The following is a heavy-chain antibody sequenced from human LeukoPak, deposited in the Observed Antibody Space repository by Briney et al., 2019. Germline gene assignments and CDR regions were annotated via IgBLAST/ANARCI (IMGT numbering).Heavy chain of an antibody. CDR1: GYTFTGYY. CDR3: ARAYYDILTGYENFDY. D-gene: IGHD3-9*01. Sequence: SVTVSCKASGYTFTGYYMHWVRQAPGQGLEWMGWINPNSGGTNFAQKFQGRVTMTRDTSISTAYMELSRLRSDDTAVYYCARAYYDILTGYENFDYWGQGTLVIVSS. CDR2: INPNSGGT. J-gene: IGHJ4*02. V-gene: IGHV1-2*02.